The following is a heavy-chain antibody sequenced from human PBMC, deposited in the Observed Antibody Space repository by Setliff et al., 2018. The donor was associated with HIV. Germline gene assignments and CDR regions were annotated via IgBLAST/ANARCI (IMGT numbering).Heavy chain of an antibody. V-gene: IGHV1-18*01. D-gene: IGHD3-16*01. CDR1: GYTFTSYG. CDR2: ISAYNGNT. J-gene: IGHJ5*02. Sequence: ASVKVSCKASGYTFTSYGISWVRQAPGQGLEWMGWISAYNGNTNYAQKLQGRVTMTTDTSTSTAYMEMRSLRSDDKAVYFCAGVPGGGGNWFDPWGQGTLVTVSS. CDR3: AGVPGGGGNWFDP.